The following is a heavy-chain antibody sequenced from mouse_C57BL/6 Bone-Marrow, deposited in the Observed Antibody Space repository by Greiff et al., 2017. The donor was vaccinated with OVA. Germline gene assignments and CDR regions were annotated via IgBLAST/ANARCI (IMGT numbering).Heavy chain of an antibody. CDR1: GYAFSSSW. CDR3: ARHEDGYYASYVYY. CDR2: IYPGDGDT. V-gene: IGHV1-82*01. J-gene: IGHJ2*01. Sequence: QVQLKQSGPELVKPGASVKISCKASGYAFSSSWMNWVQQRPGKGLEWIGRIYPGDGDTNYHGKLKGKATLTADKSSSNAYMQLSSLTSEDSAVYVSARHEDGYYASYVYYWGQGTTLTVSS. D-gene: IGHD2-3*01.